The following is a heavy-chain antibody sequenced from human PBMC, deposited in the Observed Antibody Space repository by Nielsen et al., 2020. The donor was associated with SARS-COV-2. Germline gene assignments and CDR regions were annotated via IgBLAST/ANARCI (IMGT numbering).Heavy chain of an antibody. Sequence: KVSCKGSGYSFTSYWISWVRQMPGKGLEWMGRIDPSDSYTNYSPSFQGHVTISADKSISTAYLQWSSLKASDTAMYCCARHLDDYSNYFDYWGQGTLVTVSS. CDR3: ARHLDDYSNYFDY. D-gene: IGHD4-11*01. CDR2: IDPSDSYT. CDR1: GYSFTSYW. V-gene: IGHV5-10-1*01. J-gene: IGHJ4*02.